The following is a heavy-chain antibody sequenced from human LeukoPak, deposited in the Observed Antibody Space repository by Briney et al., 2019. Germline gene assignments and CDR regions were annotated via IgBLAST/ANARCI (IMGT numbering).Heavy chain of an antibody. Sequence: SETLSLTCTVSGGSISSSNYYWGWIRQPPGKGLEWVGTIYYRGSAYYNPSLKSRVTISVDTSKNQFALKLSSVTAADTAVYYCVRQWMRDSGAYYDFHHWGQGTLVTVST. CDR1: GGSISSSNYY. CDR3: VRQWMRDSGAYYDFHH. D-gene: IGHD3-22*01. V-gene: IGHV4-39*01. CDR2: IYYRGSA. J-gene: IGHJ4*02.